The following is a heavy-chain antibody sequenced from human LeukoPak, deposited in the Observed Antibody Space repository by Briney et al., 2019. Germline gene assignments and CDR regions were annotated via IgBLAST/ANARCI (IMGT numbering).Heavy chain of an antibody. J-gene: IGHJ4*02. CDR2: INMDGSIT. CDR1: GFTFSNYW. V-gene: IGHV3-74*01. D-gene: IGHD4-17*01. Sequence: GGSLRLSCAVSGFTFSNYWMHWVRHSPGKGLVWVSRINMDGSITTYADSVKGRFTISRDNAKNTLYLLMNSLRAEDTAAYYCSRARGDYRYFDYWGQGTLVTVSS. CDR3: SRARGDYRYFDY.